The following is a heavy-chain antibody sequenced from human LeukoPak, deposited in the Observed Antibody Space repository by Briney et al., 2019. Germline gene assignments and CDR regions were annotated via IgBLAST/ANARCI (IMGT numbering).Heavy chain of an antibody. CDR2: IYYSGST. D-gene: IGHD3-22*01. Sequence: SQTLSLTCTVSGGSINTANYHWSWISQHPGKGLEWIGYIYYSGSTYYNPSLESRVTISADTSKNRFSLKLTSVTAADTAVYYCARQNGPDYFATSGVDFWGQGTLVTVSS. CDR3: ARQNGPDYFATSGVDF. J-gene: IGHJ4*02. V-gene: IGHV4-31*03. CDR1: GGSINTANYH.